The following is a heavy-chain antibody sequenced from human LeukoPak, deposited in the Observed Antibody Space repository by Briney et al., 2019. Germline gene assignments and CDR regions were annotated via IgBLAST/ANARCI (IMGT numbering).Heavy chain of an antibody. J-gene: IGHJ4*02. CDR3: AREWQGGIAAAGTRIEGDY. D-gene: IGHD6-13*01. CDR1: GFSVSGYW. Sequence: GGSLRLSCAVSGFSVSGYWMTWVRQAPGKGLEWVANIRQDGSEKDYVDSVKGRFTISRDNAENSLFLQMNSLRVEDTAVYYCAREWQGGIAAAGTRIEGDYWGQGTLVAVSS. V-gene: IGHV3-7*01. CDR2: IRQDGSEK.